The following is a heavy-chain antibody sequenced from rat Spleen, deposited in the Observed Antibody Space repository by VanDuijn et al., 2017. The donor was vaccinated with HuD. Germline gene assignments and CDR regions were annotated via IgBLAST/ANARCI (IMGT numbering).Heavy chain of an antibody. V-gene: IGHV5-25*01. CDR3: TRITTYYFDY. D-gene: IGHD1-10*01. CDR1: GFTFNSYD. CDR2: ISPSGGFT. J-gene: IGHJ2*01. Sequence: EVQLVESGGGLVQPGGSLKLSCAVSGFTFNSYDMAWVRQAPTKGLEWVASISPSGGFTYYRDSVKGRFTVSRDNAKSTLSLQMDSLRSEDTATYYCTRITTYYFDYWGQGVMVTVSS.